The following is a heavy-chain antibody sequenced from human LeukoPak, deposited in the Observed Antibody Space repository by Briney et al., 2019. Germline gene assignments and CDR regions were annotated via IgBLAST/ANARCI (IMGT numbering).Heavy chain of an antibody. CDR3: ARCLWYNWNYNWFDP. D-gene: IGHD1-7*01. Sequence: PSETLSLTCTVSGGSISNYYWSWIRQPPGKGLEWIGYIYYSGSTNYNPSLKSRVTISVDTSKNQFSLKLSSVTAADTAVYYCARCLWYNWNYNWFDPWGQGTLVTVSS. CDR1: GGSISNYY. J-gene: IGHJ5*02. CDR2: IYYSGST. V-gene: IGHV4-59*12.